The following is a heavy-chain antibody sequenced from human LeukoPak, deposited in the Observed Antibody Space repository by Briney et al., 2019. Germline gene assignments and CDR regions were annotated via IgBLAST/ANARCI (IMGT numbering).Heavy chain of an antibody. Sequence: PSETLSLTCAVYGGSFSGYYWSWIRQPPGKGLEWIGEINHSGSTNYNPSLKSRVTISVDTSKNQFSLKVSSVTAADTAVYYCARTFYYDSSGYYYAYWGQGTLVTVSS. CDR3: ARTFYYDSSGYYYAY. J-gene: IGHJ4*02. CDR1: GGSFSGYY. CDR2: INHSGST. D-gene: IGHD3-22*01. V-gene: IGHV4-34*01.